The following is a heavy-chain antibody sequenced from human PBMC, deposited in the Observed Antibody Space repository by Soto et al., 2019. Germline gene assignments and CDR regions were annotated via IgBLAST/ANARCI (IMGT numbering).Heavy chain of an antibody. CDR2: IYYSGST. D-gene: IGHD3-3*01. CDR1: GGSISSGDYY. Sequence: SETLSLTCTVPGGSISSGDYYWSWIRQPPGKGLEWIGYIYYSGSTYYNPSLKSRVTISVDTSKNQFSLKLSSVTDADTAVYYCARGYYDCWSGYFSGTNSFDPWGQGTLGTVSA. J-gene: IGHJ5*02. V-gene: IGHV4-30-4*01. CDR3: ARGYYDCWSGYFSGTNSFDP.